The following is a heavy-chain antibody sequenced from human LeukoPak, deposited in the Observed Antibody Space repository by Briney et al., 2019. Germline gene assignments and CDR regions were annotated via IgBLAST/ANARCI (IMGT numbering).Heavy chain of an antibody. CDR2: ITGSGGRT. D-gene: IGHD1-26*01. CDR1: GFTFSSYA. J-gene: IGHJ4*02. CDR3: AKEYTGTFSPFPSYFDN. Sequence: GSLRLSCAASGFTFSSYAMTWVRQAPGKGLEWVSAITGSGGRTYYADSVKGRFTISRDNSKNTLYLQMNSLRAEDTAIYYCAKEYTGTFSPFPSYFDNWGQGTLVTVSS. V-gene: IGHV3-23*01.